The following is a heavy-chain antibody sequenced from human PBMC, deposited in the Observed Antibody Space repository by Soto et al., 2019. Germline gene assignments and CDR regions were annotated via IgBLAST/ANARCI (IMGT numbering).Heavy chain of an antibody. V-gene: IGHV1-3*04. J-gene: IGHJ4*01. CDR3: ARWVYCSGDCQFQY. CDR2: INTGNGNT. Sequence: ASVKVSCKASGYPFTSHAMQWVRQAPGQSLEWMGWINTGNGNTKYSQKFQGRVTITRDTSASTAYMELSSLKSEDTAVYYCARWVYCSGDCQFQYWGPGTLFTDST. CDR1: GYPFTSHA. D-gene: IGHD2-21*02.